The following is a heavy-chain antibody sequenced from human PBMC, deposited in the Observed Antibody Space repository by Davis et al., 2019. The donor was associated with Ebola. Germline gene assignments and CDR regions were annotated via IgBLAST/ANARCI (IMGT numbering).Heavy chain of an antibody. CDR1: GGTFSSYA. D-gene: IGHD3-3*01. CDR2: IIPIFGTA. V-gene: IGHV1-69*13. J-gene: IGHJ4*02. CDR3: ARGLGRDFWSGYLEKN. Sequence: SVTVSCKASGGTFSSYAISWVRQAPGQGLEWMGGIIPIFGTANYAQKFQGRVTITADESTSTAYMELSSLRSEDTAVYYCARGLGRDFWSGYLEKNWGQGTLVTVSS.